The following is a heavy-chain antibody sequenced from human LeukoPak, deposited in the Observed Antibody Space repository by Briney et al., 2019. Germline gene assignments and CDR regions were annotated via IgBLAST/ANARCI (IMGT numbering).Heavy chain of an antibody. D-gene: IGHD6-13*01. CDR1: GYTFTGYY. CDR3: ARGMEQQIGKPNGFDT. Sequence: VASVNVSCKASGYTFTGYYMHWVRQAPGQGLEWMGWISAYNGNTDYAQKLQGRVTMTTDTSTSTAYMELRSLRSDDTAVYYCARGMEQQIGKPNGFDTWGQGTLVTVSS. V-gene: IGHV1-18*04. J-gene: IGHJ5*02. CDR2: ISAYNGNT.